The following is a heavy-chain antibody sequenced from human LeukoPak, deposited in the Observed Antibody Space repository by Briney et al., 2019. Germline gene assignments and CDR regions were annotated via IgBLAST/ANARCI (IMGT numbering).Heavy chain of an antibody. CDR3: ARGGVVVVAATYFDY. CDR2: INHSGST. D-gene: IGHD2-15*01. J-gene: IGHJ4*02. CDR1: GGSFSGYY. Sequence: NPSETLSLTCAVYGGSFSGYYWSWIRQPPGEGLEWIGEINHSGSTNYNPSLKSRVTISVDTSKNQFSLKLSSVTAADTAVYYCARGGVVVVAATYFDYWGQGTLVTVSS. V-gene: IGHV4-34*01.